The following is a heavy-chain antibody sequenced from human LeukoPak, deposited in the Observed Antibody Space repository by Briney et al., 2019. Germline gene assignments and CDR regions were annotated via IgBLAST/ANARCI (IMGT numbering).Heavy chain of an antibody. V-gene: IGHV3-21*01. J-gene: IGHJ3*02. Sequence: GGSLRLSCAASGFTFSSYSMNWVRQAPGKGLEWVSSISSSSSYIYCADSVKGRFTISRDNAKNSLYLQMNSLRAEDTAVYYCARAGRYYDFWSGPGGDAFDIWGQGTMVTVSS. CDR1: GFTFSSYS. CDR2: ISSSSSYI. D-gene: IGHD3-3*01. CDR3: ARAGRYYDFWSGPGGDAFDI.